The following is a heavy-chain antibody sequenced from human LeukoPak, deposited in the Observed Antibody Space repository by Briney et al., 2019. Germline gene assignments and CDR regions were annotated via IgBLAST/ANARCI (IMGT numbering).Heavy chain of an antibody. D-gene: IGHD2-15*01. J-gene: IGHJ4*02. Sequence: PGGSLRLSCAASGFTFSSYGMHWVRQAPGKGLEWVAVISYDGSNKHYADSVKGRFTISRDNSKNTLYLQMNSLRAEDTAVYYCAKDGKGYCSGGSCYPFDYWGQGTLVTVSS. CDR1: GFTFSSYG. CDR2: ISYDGSNK. V-gene: IGHV3-30*18. CDR3: AKDGKGYCSGGSCYPFDY.